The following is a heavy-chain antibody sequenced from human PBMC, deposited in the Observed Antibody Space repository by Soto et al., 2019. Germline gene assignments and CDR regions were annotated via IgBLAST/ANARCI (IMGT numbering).Heavy chain of an antibody. D-gene: IGHD2-8*01. CDR1: GFTFSRYP. V-gene: IGHV3-23*01. J-gene: IGHJ4*01. CDR2: ISYSGDTT. CDR3: AGDLDCTSLSCYPPTLEY. Sequence: WGSLGLCCAASGFTFSRYPMTWFRQAPGKGLEWVSAISYSGDTTYYADSVKGRFTISRDNFKNTLFLQMNSLRADDTAVYYGAGDLDCTSLSCYPPTLEYWVHGT.